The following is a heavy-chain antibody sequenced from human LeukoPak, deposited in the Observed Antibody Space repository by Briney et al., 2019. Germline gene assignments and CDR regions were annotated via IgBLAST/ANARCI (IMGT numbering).Heavy chain of an antibody. D-gene: IGHD7-27*01. V-gene: IGHV4-59*08. CDR1: GGSFSGYY. CDR3: VRQPIGELGNYDYYGLDV. Sequence: SETLSLTCAVYGGSFSGYYWSWIRQPPGKGLEWIGFIHYSGSTNSNPSLKSRVTVTVDPSKNQFSLRLTSVTAADTAVYYCVRQPIGELGNYDYYGLDVWGQGTTVIVSS. J-gene: IGHJ6*02. CDR2: IHYSGST.